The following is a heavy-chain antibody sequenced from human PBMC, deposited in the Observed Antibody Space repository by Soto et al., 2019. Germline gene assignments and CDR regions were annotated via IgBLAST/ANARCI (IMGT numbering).Heavy chain of an antibody. D-gene: IGHD3-10*01. CDR2: IIPILGIA. Sequence: ASVKVSCKASGGTFSSYTISWVRQAPGQGLEWMGRIIPILGIANYAQKFQGRVTITADKSTSTAYMELSSLRSEDTAVYYCARGEGYGSGSYYPYYYYYMDVWGKGTTVTVSS. CDR3: ARGEGYGSGSYYPYYYYYMDV. CDR1: GGTFSSYT. J-gene: IGHJ6*03. V-gene: IGHV1-69*02.